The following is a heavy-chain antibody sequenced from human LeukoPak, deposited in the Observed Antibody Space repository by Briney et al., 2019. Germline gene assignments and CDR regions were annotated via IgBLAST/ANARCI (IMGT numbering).Heavy chain of an antibody. CDR1: GFSFRHYA. CDR2: LRGDDET. CDR3: ARASWISSADAVW. V-gene: IGHV3-23*01. Sequence: GGSLRLSCAASGFSFRHYAMSWVRQAPTRGLERVSSLRGDDETFYADSVKGRFTLSRDDSRNTVFLHLNNLRVDDTAVYYCARASWISSADAVWWGQGTLVTVSS. D-gene: IGHD2-2*03. J-gene: IGHJ4*02.